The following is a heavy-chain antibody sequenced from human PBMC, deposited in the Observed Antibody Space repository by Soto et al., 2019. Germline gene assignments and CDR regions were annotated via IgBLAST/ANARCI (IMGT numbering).Heavy chain of an antibody. CDR3: ARSRYSGSYFFDY. Sequence: SETLSLPCTVSGGSISSGDYYWSWIRQPPGKGLEWIAYIHYSGSTYYNPSLKSRVTISVDTSKNQFSLKLSSVTAADTAVYYCARSRYSGSYFFDYWGQGILVTVSS. CDR1: GGSISSGDYY. J-gene: IGHJ4*02. V-gene: IGHV4-30-4*01. CDR2: IHYSGST. D-gene: IGHD1-26*01.